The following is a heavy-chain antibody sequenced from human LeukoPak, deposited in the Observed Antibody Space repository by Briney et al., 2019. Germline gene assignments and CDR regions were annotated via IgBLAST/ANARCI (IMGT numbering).Heavy chain of an antibody. CDR1: GGSISSSSYY. CDR3: ARSAGTTRGFDY. Sequence: SDTLSRTCTVSGGSISSSSYYWAWLRQPPRKGLGWIGSIYYSGSTYYSPSLKNRVTISVDTFKNQCSLKRSSVTAADTAVYSCARSAGTTRGFDYWGQGTLVTVSS. V-gene: IGHV4-39*01. CDR2: IYYSGST. J-gene: IGHJ4*02. D-gene: IGHD1-1*01.